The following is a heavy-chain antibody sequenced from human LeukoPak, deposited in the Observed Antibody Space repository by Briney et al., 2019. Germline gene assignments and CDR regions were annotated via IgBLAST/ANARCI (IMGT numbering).Heavy chain of an antibody. CDR2: IIPIFGTA. D-gene: IGHD2-2*01. V-gene: IGHV1-69*13. J-gene: IGHJ5*02. Sequence: RASVKVSCKASGGTFSSYAISWVRQAPGQGLEWMGGIIPIFGTANYAQKFQGRVTITADESTSTAYMELSSLRSEDTAVYYCARDPPRPEYHVFDPWGRGTLVTVSS. CDR3: ARDPPRPEYHVFDP. CDR1: GGTFSSYA.